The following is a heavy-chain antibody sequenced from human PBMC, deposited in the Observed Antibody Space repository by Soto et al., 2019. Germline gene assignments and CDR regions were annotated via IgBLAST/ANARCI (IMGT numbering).Heavy chain of an antibody. V-gene: IGHV1-3*01. CDR1: GYTFTSYA. J-gene: IGHJ4*02. CDR3: ARDIRSITIFGVVPPAY. D-gene: IGHD3-3*01. Sequence: ASVKVSCKASGYTFTSYAMHWVRQAPGQRLEWMGWINAGNGNTKYSQKFQGRVTITRDTSASTAYMELSSLRSEDTAVYYRARDIRSITIFGVVPPAYWGQGTLVTVSS. CDR2: INAGNGNT.